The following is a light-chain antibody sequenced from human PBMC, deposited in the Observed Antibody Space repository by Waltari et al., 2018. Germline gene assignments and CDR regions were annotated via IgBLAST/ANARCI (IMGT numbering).Light chain of an antibody. Sequence: EIVMTQSPGTLSVSPGEKATLSCRARQSVSSNLAWYQQKPGQSPRLLIYGASTSATGIPARFSGSGSGTDFTLTISSLQSEDFAVYYCQHSDTFGQGTKLEIK. J-gene: IGKJ2*01. V-gene: IGKV3-15*01. CDR3: QHSDT. CDR2: GAS. CDR1: QSVSSN.